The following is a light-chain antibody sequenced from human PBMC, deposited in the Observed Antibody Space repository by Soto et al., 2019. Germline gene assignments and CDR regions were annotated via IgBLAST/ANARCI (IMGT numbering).Light chain of an antibody. Sequence: EIVLTQSPGTLSLSPGERATFSCSASQSVSSGYLAWYQQKPGQAPGLLIYGAYSRATGIPDRCSGSVSGTDFTLTISRLEPEDFAVYYCQQYGSSPLFGQGTRLEIK. J-gene: IGKJ5*01. CDR2: GAY. CDR3: QQYGSSPL. V-gene: IGKV3-20*01. CDR1: QSVSSGY.